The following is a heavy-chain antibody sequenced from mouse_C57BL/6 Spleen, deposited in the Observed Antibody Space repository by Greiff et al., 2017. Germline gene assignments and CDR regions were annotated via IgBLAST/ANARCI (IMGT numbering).Heavy chain of an antibody. CDR2: IYPGSGST. V-gene: IGHV1-55*01. D-gene: IGHD1-1*01. CDR1: GYTFTSYW. CDR3: ARLLITTVVATNAMDY. J-gene: IGHJ4*01. Sequence: QVQLQQPGAELVKPGASVKMSCKASGYTFTSYWITWVKQRPGQGLEWIGDIYPGSGSTNYNEKFKSKATLTVDTSSSTAYMQLSNLTSEDSAVYYCARLLITTVVATNAMDYWGQGTSVTVSS.